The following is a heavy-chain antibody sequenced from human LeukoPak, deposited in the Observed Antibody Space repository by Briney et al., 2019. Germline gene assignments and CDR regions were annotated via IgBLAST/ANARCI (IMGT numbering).Heavy chain of an antibody. Sequence: GASVKVSCKASGYTFTSYYMHWVRQAPGQGLEWMGIINPSGGSTSYAQKFQGRVTMTRDMSTSTVYMELSSLRSEDTAVYYCARXSLDVAAAPQSDYWGQGTLVTVSS. V-gene: IGHV1-46*01. D-gene: IGHD6-13*01. CDR3: ARXSLDVAAAPQSDY. CDR1: GYTFTSYY. CDR2: INPSGGST. J-gene: IGHJ4*02.